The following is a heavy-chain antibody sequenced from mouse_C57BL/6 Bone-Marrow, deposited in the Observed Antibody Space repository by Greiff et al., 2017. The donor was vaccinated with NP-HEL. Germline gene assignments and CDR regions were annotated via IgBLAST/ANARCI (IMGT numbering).Heavy chain of an antibody. CDR1: GNTFTSYW. V-gene: IGHV1-52*01. CDR2: IDPSDSET. D-gene: IGHD4-1*01. CDR3: ARGVQTGTRGAMDY. J-gene: IGHJ4*01. Sequence: VQLQQPGPELVRPGSSVKLSCKASGNTFTSYWMHWGKQRPIQGFEWIGTIDPSDSETHYNQKFKDKATLTVDKSSSTAYMQLSSLTSEDAAVYYCARGVQTGTRGAMDYWGQGTSVTVSS.